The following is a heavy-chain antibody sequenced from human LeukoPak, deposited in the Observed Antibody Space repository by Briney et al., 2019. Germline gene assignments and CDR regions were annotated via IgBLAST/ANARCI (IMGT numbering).Heavy chain of an antibody. V-gene: IGHV1-18*01. CDR1: GYTFTSYG. CDR3: ARVGPFYCGGDCYPDY. J-gene: IGHJ4*02. D-gene: IGHD2-21*02. CDR2: ISAYNGNT. Sequence: ASVKVSFKASGYTFTSYGISWVRQAPGQGLEWMGWISAYNGNTNYAQKLQGRVTMTTDTSTSTAYMELRSLRSDDTAVYYCARVGPFYCGGDCYPDYWGQGTLVTVSS.